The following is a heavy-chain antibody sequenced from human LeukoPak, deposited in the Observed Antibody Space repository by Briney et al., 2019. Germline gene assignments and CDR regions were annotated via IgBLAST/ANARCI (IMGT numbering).Heavy chain of an antibody. Sequence: SVKVSCKASGGTFISYASSWVRQAPGQGLEWMGRIIPILGIANYAQKFQGRVTITADKSTSTAYMELSSLRSEDTAVYYCARDSGASWLFDPWGQGTLVTVSS. J-gene: IGHJ5*02. CDR1: GGTFISYA. CDR3: ARDSGASWLFDP. D-gene: IGHD2-15*01. V-gene: IGHV1-69*04. CDR2: IIPILGIA.